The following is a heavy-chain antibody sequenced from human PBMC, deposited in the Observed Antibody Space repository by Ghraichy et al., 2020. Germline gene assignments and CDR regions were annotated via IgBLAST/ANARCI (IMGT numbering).Heavy chain of an antibody. CDR2: INHSGST. CDR3: ARGPRSSGYYYGWGY. Sequence: SETLSLTCAVYGGSFSGYYWSWIRQPPGKGLEWIGEINHSGSTNYNPSLKSRVTISVDTSKNQFSLKLSSVTAADTAVYYCARGPRSSGYYYGWGYWGQGTLVTVSS. CDR1: GGSFSGYY. J-gene: IGHJ4*02. D-gene: IGHD3-22*01. V-gene: IGHV4-34*01.